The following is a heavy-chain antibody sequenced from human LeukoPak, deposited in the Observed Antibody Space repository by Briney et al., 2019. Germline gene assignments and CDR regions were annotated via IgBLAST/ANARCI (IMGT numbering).Heavy chain of an antibody. D-gene: IGHD3-22*01. CDR1: GGSISSYY. Sequence: PSETLSLTCTVSGGSISSYYWSWIRQPPGKGLEWIGYIYYSGSTNYNPSLKSRVTISVDTSKNQFSLKLSSVTAADTAVYYCARGDYHDSSGYYYYFDYWGQGTLVTVSS. J-gene: IGHJ4*02. CDR3: ARGDYHDSSGYYYYFDY. CDR2: IYYSGST. V-gene: IGHV4-59*01.